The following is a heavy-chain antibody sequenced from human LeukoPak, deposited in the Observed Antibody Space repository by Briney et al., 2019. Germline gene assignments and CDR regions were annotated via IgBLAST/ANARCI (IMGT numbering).Heavy chain of an antibody. V-gene: IGHV1-18*01. CDR3: ARESGLRYFDWIFPENENWFDP. D-gene: IGHD3-9*01. Sequence: ASVKVSCKASGYTFTIYGISWVRQAPGQGLEWMGWISAYNGNTNYAQKLQGRVTMTTDTSTSTAYMELRSLRSDDTAVYYCARESGLRYFDWIFPENENWFDPWGQGTLVTVSS. CDR2: ISAYNGNT. J-gene: IGHJ5*02. CDR1: GYTFTIYG.